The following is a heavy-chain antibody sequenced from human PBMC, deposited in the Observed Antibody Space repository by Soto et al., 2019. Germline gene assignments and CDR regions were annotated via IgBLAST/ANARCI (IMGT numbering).Heavy chain of an antibody. J-gene: IGHJ4*02. CDR3: AREQWGFGS. CDR2: IYYTGNS. D-gene: IGHD6-19*01. V-gene: IGHV4-31*03. CDR1: GGSITTNGHY. Sequence: QVQLQESGPELVKPSQTLSLTCSVSGGSITTNGHYWTWIRQPPGQGLEWIAYIYYTGNSYLNPSLESRLSISVDTSKNQFSLELRSVTAADTAVYYCAREQWGFGSWGQGTLVTVSS.